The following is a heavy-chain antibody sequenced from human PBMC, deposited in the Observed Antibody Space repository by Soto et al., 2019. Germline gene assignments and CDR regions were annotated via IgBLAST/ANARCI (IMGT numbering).Heavy chain of an antibody. CDR2: IYYSGST. Sequence: QVQLQESGPGLVKPSQTLSLTCTVSGGSISSGDYYWSWIRQPPGKGLEWIGYIYYSGSTYYNPSLKSRVTISVDTSKNQFSLKLSSVTAADTAVYYCARGRLWFGELFQEGNHRLLDYWGQGTLVTVSS. V-gene: IGHV4-30-4*01. J-gene: IGHJ4*02. CDR3: ARGRLWFGELFQEGNHRLLDY. CDR1: GGSISSGDYY. D-gene: IGHD3-10*01.